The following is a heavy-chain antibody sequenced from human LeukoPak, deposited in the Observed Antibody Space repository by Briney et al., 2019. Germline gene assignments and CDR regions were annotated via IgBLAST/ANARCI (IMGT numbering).Heavy chain of an antibody. J-gene: IGHJ4*02. CDR1: GGTFSSSA. D-gene: IGHD1-26*01. CDR2: IIPIFGTA. V-gene: IGHV1-69*05. Sequence: SVKVSCKASGGTFSSSAISWARQAPGQGLEWMGRIIPIFGTANYAQKFQGRVTITTDESTSTAYMELSSLRSEDTAVYYCARLGQQVVATRDYWGQGTLVTVSS. CDR3: ARLGQQVVATRDY.